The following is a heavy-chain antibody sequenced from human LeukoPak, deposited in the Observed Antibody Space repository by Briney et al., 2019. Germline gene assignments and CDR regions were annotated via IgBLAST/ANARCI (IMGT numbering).Heavy chain of an antibody. CDR2: IYYSGST. Sequence: PSETLSLTCTVSGGSISSYSWSWIRQPPGKGLEWIGSIYYSGSTNYNPSLKSRVTMSVDTSKNQFSLKLSSVTAADTAVYYCARHGGESIVAMILHAFDIWGQGTMVIVSS. D-gene: IGHD5-12*01. CDR3: ARHGGESIVAMILHAFDI. J-gene: IGHJ3*02. V-gene: IGHV4-59*08. CDR1: GGSISSYS.